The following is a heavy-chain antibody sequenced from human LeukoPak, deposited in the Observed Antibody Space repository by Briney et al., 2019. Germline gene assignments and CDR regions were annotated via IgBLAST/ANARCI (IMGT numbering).Heavy chain of an antibody. Sequence: SETLSLTCAVYGGAFSGYYWSGIRQPPGKGLEWIGEINHSGSTNYHPSLKRRVTISVDTSKNQFSLQLSSVTAADTAVYYCARGLRGVVGVPAAMGKGFDYWGQGTLVTVSS. CDR2: INHSGST. J-gene: IGHJ4*02. V-gene: IGHV4-34*01. D-gene: IGHD2-2*01. CDR1: GGAFSGYY. CDR3: ARGLRGVVGVPAAMGKGFDY.